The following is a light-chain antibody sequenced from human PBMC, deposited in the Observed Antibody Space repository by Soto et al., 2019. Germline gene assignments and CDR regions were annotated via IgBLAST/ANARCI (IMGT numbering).Light chain of an antibody. CDR2: DAS. J-gene: IGKJ4*01. Sequence: EIVLTQSPATLSLSPGERATLSCRASQSVGSYLAWYQQKPGQAPRLLIYDASNRATGSPARFSGSGYGTDFTHTRSSLEPEDFAVYFCHQCSDWLTFGGGTKLEIK. V-gene: IGKV3-11*01. CDR3: HQCSDWLT. CDR1: QSVGSY.